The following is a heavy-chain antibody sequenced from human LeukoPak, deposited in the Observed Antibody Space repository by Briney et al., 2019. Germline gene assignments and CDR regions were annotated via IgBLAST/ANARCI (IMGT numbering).Heavy chain of an antibody. CDR3: ARGGYNSAFLDS. Sequence: PGGSLRLSCAASGFTFNSFTMNWVRQAPGKGLKWLSSISGSGQYIYYADSLKGRLTISRDNAKDSLYLQLNSLRAEDTSVYYCARGGYNSAFLDSWGQGTLVSVS. J-gene: IGHJ4*02. V-gene: IGHV3-21*01. CDR2: ISGSGQYI. CDR1: GFTFNSFT. D-gene: IGHD6-19*01.